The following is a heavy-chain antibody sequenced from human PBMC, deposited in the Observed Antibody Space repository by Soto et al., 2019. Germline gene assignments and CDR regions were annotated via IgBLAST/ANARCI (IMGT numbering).Heavy chain of an antibody. CDR3: TTGGDAWKTGL. V-gene: IGHV4-39*02. J-gene: IGHJ4*02. CDR1: GGSFSSSPGYY. D-gene: IGHD2-21*01. CDR2: VHPSGNT. Sequence: QLQLQESGPGLVKPSETLSLTCTVSGGSFSSSPGYYWGWMRQPPGKGLEWIGTVHPSGNTYNNPSFKRPFTLSKDPSMHHLSLQLTSVTAADTEIYYCTTGGDAWKTGLWGQATLVTASS.